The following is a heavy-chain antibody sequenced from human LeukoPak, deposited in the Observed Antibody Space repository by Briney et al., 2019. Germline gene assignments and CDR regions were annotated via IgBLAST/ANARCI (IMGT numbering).Heavy chain of an antibody. V-gene: IGHV3-7*04. Sequence: GGSLRLSCAASGFTFSNFWMSWVRQAPGKGLEWVANIQLDGSEKYHVDPVKGRFTISRDNAKNSLYLQMNSLRAEDTAVYYCARDANFIVGANSRDYWGQGTLVTVSS. CDR1: GFTFSNFW. CDR3: ARDANFIVGANSRDY. CDR2: IQLDGSEK. J-gene: IGHJ4*02. D-gene: IGHD1-26*01.